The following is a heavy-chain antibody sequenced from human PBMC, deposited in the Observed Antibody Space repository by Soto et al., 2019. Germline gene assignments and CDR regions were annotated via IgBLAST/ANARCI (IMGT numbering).Heavy chain of an antibody. CDR1: GFTFSSYG. Sequence: PXGSLRLSCAASGFTFSSYGMHWVRQAPGRGLEWVAVISYDGSNKYYADSVKGRFTISRDNSKNTLYLQMNSLRAEDTAVYYRAKDRRRTGTPYNWFDYWGQGTLVTVSS. CDR2: ISYDGSNK. J-gene: IGHJ5*01. D-gene: IGHD1-7*01. CDR3: AKDRRRTGTPYNWFDY. V-gene: IGHV3-30*18.